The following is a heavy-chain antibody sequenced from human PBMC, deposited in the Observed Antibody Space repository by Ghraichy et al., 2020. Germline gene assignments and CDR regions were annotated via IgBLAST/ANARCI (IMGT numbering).Heavy chain of an antibody. D-gene: IGHD3-3*01. J-gene: IGHJ6*02. CDR2: ISYDGSNK. CDR3: AKEPNWTYYDFWSGYPPLSYYYYGMDV. V-gene: IGHV3-30*18. Sequence: GGSLRLSCAASGFTFSSYGMHWVRQAPGKGLEWVAVISYDGSNKYYADSVKGRFTISRDNSKNTLYLQMNSLRAEDTAVYYCAKEPNWTYYDFWSGYPPLSYYYYGMDVWGQGTTVTVSS. CDR1: GFTFSSYG.